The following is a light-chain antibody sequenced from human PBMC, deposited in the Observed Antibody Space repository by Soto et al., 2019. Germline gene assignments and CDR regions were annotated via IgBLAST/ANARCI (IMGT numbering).Light chain of an antibody. J-gene: IGLJ2*01. Sequence: QSALAQLASVSGSPGQSITISCAGSRDDIGAYDYVSWYQQHPGNAPKLLVYEVTNRPSGVSDRFSGSKSGNTASLTISGLQAEDEADYYCNSYTNSSAVVFGGGTKVTVL. CDR1: RDDIGAYDY. V-gene: IGLV2-14*01. CDR3: NSYTNSSAVV. CDR2: EVT.